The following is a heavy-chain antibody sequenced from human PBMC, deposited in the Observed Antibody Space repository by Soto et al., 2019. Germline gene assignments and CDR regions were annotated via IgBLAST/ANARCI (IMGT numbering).Heavy chain of an antibody. CDR2: ISYSGSA. J-gene: IGHJ3*02. V-gene: IGHV4-30-4*02. CDR3: ARDPSGTVTSGDAFDI. CDR1: GGSISSGDYF. Sequence: SETLSLTCTVSGGSISSGDYFWSWIRQPPGKGLEWIGYISYSGSAYYNPSLKSRVTISVDTSKTQFSLKLSSVTAADTAVYYCARDPSGTVTSGDAFDIWGQGTMVTVSS. D-gene: IGHD4-17*01.